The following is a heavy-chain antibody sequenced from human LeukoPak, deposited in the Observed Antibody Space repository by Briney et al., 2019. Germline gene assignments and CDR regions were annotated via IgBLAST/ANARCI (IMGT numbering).Heavy chain of an antibody. CDR2: ISGSGGST. CDR1: GFTFSSYA. V-gene: IGHV3-23*01. J-gene: IGHJ6*02. CDR3: AKVRFLEWSEGGMDV. D-gene: IGHD3-3*01. Sequence: PGGSLRLSCAASGFTFSSYAMSWVRQAPGKGLEWVSAISGSGGSTCYADSVKGRFTISRDNSKNTLYLQMNSLRAEDTAVYYCAKVRFLEWSEGGMDVWGQGTTVTVSS.